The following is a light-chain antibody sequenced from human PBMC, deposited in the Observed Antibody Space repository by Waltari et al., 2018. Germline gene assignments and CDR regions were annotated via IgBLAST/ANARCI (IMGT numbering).Light chain of an antibody. CDR1: SSDVGGYNY. CDR2: EVS. V-gene: IGLV2-14*01. J-gene: IGLJ2*01. CDR3: SSYTSSSTPAVV. Sequence: QSALTQPASVSGSPGQSITISCTGTSSDVGGYNYVSWYQQHPGKAPKLMIYEVSNRPSGVSNRFSGSKSGNTASLPISGLQAEDEADYYCSSYTSSSTPAVVFGGGTKLTVL.